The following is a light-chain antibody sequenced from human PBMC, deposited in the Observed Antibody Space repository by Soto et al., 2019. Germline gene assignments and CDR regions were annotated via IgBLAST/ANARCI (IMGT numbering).Light chain of an antibody. J-gene: IGKJ1*01. CDR1: QSVSVTY. CDR2: GAS. CDR3: QQYGSSPRT. V-gene: IGKV3-20*01. Sequence: IVLTQSPGTLSLSPGERATLSPTASQSVSVTYLAWYQQTPGQAPRLLIYGASTRATGIPDRFSGSGSGTDFTLTISRLEPEDFAVYYCQQYGSSPRTFGQGTKVDIK.